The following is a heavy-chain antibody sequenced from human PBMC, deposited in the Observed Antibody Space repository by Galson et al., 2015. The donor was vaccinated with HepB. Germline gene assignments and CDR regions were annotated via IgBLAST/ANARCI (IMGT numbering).Heavy chain of an antibody. CDR3: ARVEGEIGYCSGGSCYSLGASDI. Sequence: SVKVSCKASGYTFTSYGISWVRQAPGQGLEWMGWISAYNGNTNYAQKLQGRVTMTTDTSTSTAYMELRSLRSDDTAVYYCARVEGEIGYCSGGSCYSLGASDIWGQGTMVTVSS. V-gene: IGHV1-18*04. CDR2: ISAYNGNT. J-gene: IGHJ3*02. D-gene: IGHD2-15*01. CDR1: GYTFTSYG.